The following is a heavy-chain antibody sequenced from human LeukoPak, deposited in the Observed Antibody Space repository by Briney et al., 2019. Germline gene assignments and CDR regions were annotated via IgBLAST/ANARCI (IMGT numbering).Heavy chain of an antibody. V-gene: IGHV1-3*01. Sequence: GASVKVSCKASGYTFTSYAMHWVRQAPGQRLEWMGWINAGNGNAKYSQKFQGRVTITRDTSASTAYMELSSLRSEDTAVYYCARAELLWFGELRSWGQGTLVTVSS. CDR2: INAGNGNA. J-gene: IGHJ4*02. CDR3: ARAELLWFGELRS. CDR1: GYTFTSYA. D-gene: IGHD3-10*01.